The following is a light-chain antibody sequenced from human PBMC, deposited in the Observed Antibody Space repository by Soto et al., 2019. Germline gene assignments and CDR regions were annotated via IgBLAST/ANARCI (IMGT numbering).Light chain of an antibody. Sequence: EIVLTQSPGTLSLSPGEGATLSCRTSQTISSNYLAWYQQKPGQAPRLLIYGASSRATGIPDRFSGSGSGTDFTLTISRLEPEDFALYYCQQYGSSPITFGQGTRLEIE. J-gene: IGKJ5*01. CDR2: GAS. V-gene: IGKV3-20*01. CDR1: QTISSNY. CDR3: QQYGSSPIT.